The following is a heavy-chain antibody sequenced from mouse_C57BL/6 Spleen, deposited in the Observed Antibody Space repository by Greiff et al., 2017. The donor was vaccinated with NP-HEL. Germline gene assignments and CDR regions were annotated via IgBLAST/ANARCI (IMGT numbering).Heavy chain of an antibody. CDR2: ISDGGSYT. Sequence: EVKVVESGGGLVKPGGSLKLSCAASGFTFSSYAMSWVRQTPEKRLEWVATISDGGSYTYYPDNVKGRFTISRDNAKNNLYLQMSHLKSEDTAMYYCARGAAYYSNPWYFDVWGTGTTVTVSS. CDR3: ARGAAYYSNPWYFDV. V-gene: IGHV5-4*03. CDR1: GFTFSSYA. D-gene: IGHD2-5*01. J-gene: IGHJ1*03.